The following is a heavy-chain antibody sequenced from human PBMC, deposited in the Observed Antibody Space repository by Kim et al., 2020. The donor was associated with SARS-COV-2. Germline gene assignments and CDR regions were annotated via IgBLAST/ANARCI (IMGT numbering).Heavy chain of an antibody. D-gene: IGHD7-27*01. J-gene: IGHJ5*02. CDR3: VKETGGWFDR. Sequence: GRTYHADSVKGRFTISRDHSKNTLHLQMNSLGGEDTAVYYCVKETGGWFDRWGQGTLVTVSS. V-gene: IGHV3-23*01. CDR2: GRT.